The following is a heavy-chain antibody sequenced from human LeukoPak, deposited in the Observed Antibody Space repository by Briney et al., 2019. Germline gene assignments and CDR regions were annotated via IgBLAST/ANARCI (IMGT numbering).Heavy chain of an antibody. J-gene: IGHJ4*02. D-gene: IGHD5-12*01. CDR2: MNPNSGNT. V-gene: IGHV1-8*03. CDR3: ARARIVATGFDY. Sequence: GASVKVSCKASGYTFTSYDINWVRQATGQGLERMGWMNPNSGNTGYAQKFQGRVTITRNTSISTAYMELSSLRSEDTAVYYCARARIVATGFDYWGQGTLVTVSS. CDR1: GYTFTSYD.